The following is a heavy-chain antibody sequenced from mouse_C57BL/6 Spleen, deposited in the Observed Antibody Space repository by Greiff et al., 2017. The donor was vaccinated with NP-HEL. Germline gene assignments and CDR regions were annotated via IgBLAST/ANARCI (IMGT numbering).Heavy chain of an antibody. Sequence: QVQLQQPGAELVMPGASVKLSCKASGYTFTSYWMHWVKQRPGQGLEWIGEIDPSDSYTNYNQKLKGKSTLTVDKSSSTAYMQHSSLTSEDSAVYYCARFDYDIAYWGQGTLVTVSA. CDR2: IDPSDSYT. J-gene: IGHJ3*01. CDR3: ARFDYDIAY. V-gene: IGHV1-69*01. CDR1: GYTFTSYW. D-gene: IGHD2-4*01.